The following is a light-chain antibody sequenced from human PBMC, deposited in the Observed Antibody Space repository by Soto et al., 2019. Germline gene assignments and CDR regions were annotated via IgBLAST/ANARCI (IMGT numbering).Light chain of an antibody. Sequence: DIQMTQSPSSLSASVGDRVTITCRASQDISNSLAWYQQKPGKVPKVLIYATSILQSGVPARFSGSGSGTDFTLTISSLQPEDVATYYCQNYNRAPLTFGGGNKVEI. CDR1: QDISNS. CDR2: ATS. J-gene: IGKJ4*01. CDR3: QNYNRAPLT. V-gene: IGKV1-27*01.